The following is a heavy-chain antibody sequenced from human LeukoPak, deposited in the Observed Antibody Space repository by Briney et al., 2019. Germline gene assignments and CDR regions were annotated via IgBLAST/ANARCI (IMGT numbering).Heavy chain of an antibody. CDR3: ASTGGNSTFYYYYYYMDV. CDR2: IIPILGIA. J-gene: IGHJ6*03. Sequence: SVKVSCKASGGIFSSYTISWVRQAPGQGLEWMGRIIPILGIANYAQKFQGRVTITADKSTSTAYMELSSLRSEDTAVYYCASTGGNSTFYYYYYYMDVWGKGTTVTVSS. CDR1: GGIFSSYT. V-gene: IGHV1-69*02. D-gene: IGHD4-23*01.